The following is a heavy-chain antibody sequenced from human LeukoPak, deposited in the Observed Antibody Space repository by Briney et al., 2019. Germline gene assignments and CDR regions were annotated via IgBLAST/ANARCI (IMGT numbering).Heavy chain of an antibody. Sequence: SETLSLTCTVSGDSIISYYWSWIRQPPGKGLEWIGSIYYSGSTYYNPSLKSRVTISVDTSKNQFSLKLSSVTAADTAVYYCARVDGDYVRWFDPWGQGTLVTVSS. CDR1: GDSIISYY. D-gene: IGHD4-17*01. V-gene: IGHV4-59*12. J-gene: IGHJ5*02. CDR3: ARVDGDYVRWFDP. CDR2: IYYSGST.